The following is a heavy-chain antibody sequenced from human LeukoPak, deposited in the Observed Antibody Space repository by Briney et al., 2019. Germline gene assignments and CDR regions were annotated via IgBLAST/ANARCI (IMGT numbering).Heavy chain of an antibody. CDR1: GYTFTGNY. Sequence: ASVKVSCKASGYTFTGNYIHWVRQAPGQGLEWMGWINPNSGGTNYAQKFQGRVTMTRDTSISTAYMELSRLRSDDAAVYYCARKGRGYSYGNPFYYYYYGMDVWGQGTTVTVSS. V-gene: IGHV1-2*02. CDR3: ARKGRGYSYGNPFYYYYYGMDV. CDR2: INPNSGGT. D-gene: IGHD5-18*01. J-gene: IGHJ6*02.